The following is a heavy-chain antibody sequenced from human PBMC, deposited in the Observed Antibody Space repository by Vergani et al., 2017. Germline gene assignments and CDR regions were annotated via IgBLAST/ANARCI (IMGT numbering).Heavy chain of an antibody. D-gene: IGHD3-10*01. V-gene: IGHV1-46*01. CDR2: INPSGGST. Sequence: QVQLVQSGAEVKKPGASVKVSCKASGYTFTSYYMHWVRQAPGQGLEWMGIINPSGGSTSYAQKFQGRVTMTRDTSTSTAYMELSRLRSDDTAVYYCARGQESLESPSYYYYYGMDVWGQGTTVTVSS. CDR1: GYTFTSYY. J-gene: IGHJ6*02. CDR3: ARGQESLESPSYYYYYGMDV.